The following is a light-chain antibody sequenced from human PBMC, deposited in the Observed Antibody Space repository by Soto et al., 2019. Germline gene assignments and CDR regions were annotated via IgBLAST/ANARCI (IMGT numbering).Light chain of an antibody. Sequence: VLTQSPGALSLFPGEIATVSVRASQSITSNYVAWYQQKPGQAPRLLIFAASSRATGTPDRFSGSGSGTDFTLTINRLEPEDFALYYCQQYGSSPPTFGQGTKVDIK. CDR1: QSITSNY. V-gene: IGKV3-20*01. CDR2: AAS. J-gene: IGKJ1*01. CDR3: QQYGSSPPT.